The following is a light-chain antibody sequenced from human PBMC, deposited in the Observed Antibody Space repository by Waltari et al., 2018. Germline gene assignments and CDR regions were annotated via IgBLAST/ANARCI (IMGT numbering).Light chain of an antibody. J-gene: IGKJ1*01. CDR1: LSINNR. Sequence: DIQMTQSPSTLSASVRDIVTITCRTSLSINNRLAWFQQKPGKAPKLLIYDASSLESGVPSRSSGSGSGTVFSLTISSLQPDDFATYYCQQYNSFWTFGQGTKVEIK. CDR3: QQYNSFWT. V-gene: IGKV1-5*01. CDR2: DAS.